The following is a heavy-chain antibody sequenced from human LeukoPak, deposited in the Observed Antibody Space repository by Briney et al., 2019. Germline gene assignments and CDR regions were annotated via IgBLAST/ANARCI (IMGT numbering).Heavy chain of an antibody. J-gene: IGHJ5*02. V-gene: IGHV1-18*04. Sequence: ASVKVSCKASGYTFTSYYMHWVRQAPGQGLEWMGWISAYNGNTNYAQKLQGRVTMTTDTSTSTAYLELRSLRSDDTAVYYCARDLSYFDTSGFFDSGDWFDPWGQGTLVTVSS. CDR2: ISAYNGNT. D-gene: IGHD3-22*01. CDR3: ARDLSYFDTSGFFDSGDWFDP. CDR1: GYTFTSYY.